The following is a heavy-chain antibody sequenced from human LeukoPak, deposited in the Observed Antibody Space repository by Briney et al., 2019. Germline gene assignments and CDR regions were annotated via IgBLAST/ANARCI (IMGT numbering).Heavy chain of an antibody. D-gene: IGHD3-22*01. CDR3: ARNRGYYDPFDY. V-gene: IGHV4-59*11. J-gene: IGHJ4*02. CDR2: IYYSGST. Sequence: PSETLSLTCTVSGGSISSHYWSWIRQPPGKGLEWIGYIYYSGSTNYNPSLKSRVTISVDTSKNQFSLKLSSVTAADTAVYYCARNRGYYDPFDYWGQGTLVTVSS. CDR1: GGSISSHY.